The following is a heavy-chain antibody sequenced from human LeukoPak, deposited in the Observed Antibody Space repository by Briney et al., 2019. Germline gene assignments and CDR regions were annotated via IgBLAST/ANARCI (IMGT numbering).Heavy chain of an antibody. J-gene: IGHJ4*02. V-gene: IGHV1-69*05. Sequence: ASVKVSCKASGGTFSSYAISWVRQAPGQGLEWMGGIIPIFGTANYAQKLQGRVTMTTDTSTSTAYMELRSLRSDDTAVYYCARLGAGPTYYDFWSGYSSFYFDYWGQGTLVTVSS. CDR2: IIPIFGTA. CDR3: ARLGAGPTYYDFWSGYSSFYFDY. CDR1: GGTFSSYA. D-gene: IGHD3-3*01.